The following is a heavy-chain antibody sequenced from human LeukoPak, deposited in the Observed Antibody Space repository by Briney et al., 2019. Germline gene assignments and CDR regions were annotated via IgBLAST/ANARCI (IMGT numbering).Heavy chain of an antibody. CDR2: ISSSGSTV. CDR3: ARDASFVDSSLGY. J-gene: IGHJ4*02. Sequence: GGSLRLSCAASGFTFSSYEMNWVRQAPGKGLEWVSYISSSGSTVYYADSVKGRFTISRDNAKNSLYLQMNSLRAEDTAVYYCARDASFVDSSLGYWGQGTLVTVSS. D-gene: IGHD3-22*01. V-gene: IGHV3-48*03. CDR1: GFTFSSYE.